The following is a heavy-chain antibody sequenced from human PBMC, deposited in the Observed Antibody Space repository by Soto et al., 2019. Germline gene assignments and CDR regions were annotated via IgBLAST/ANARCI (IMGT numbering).Heavy chain of an antibody. J-gene: IGHJ3*02. CDR1: GYTFTSYG. D-gene: IGHD3-10*01. CDR2: ISDYNGNT. CDR3: ASWGTMVRGFTPMCAFHI. V-gene: IGHV1-18*01. Sequence: QVQLVQSGAEVKKPGASVKVSCKASGYTFTSYGISWVRQAPGQGLAWMGWISDYNGNTNYAQKLQGRVTMTTDTSTSPAHMELRSLRADDTAVYYCASWGTMVRGFTPMCAFHIGGQGTMVTVSS.